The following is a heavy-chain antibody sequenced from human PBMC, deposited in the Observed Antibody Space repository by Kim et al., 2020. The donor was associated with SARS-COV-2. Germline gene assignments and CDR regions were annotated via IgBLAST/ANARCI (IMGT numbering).Heavy chain of an antibody. J-gene: IGHJ5*02. V-gene: IGHV4-34*01. Sequence: SETLSLTCAVYGGSFSGYYWSWIRQPPGKGLEWIGEINHSGSTNYNPSLKSRVTISVDTSKNQFSLKLSSVTAADTAVYYCATLPTPFRAAAGSSWGQGTLVTVSS. CDR1: GGSFSGYY. CDR3: ATLPTPFRAAAGSS. D-gene: IGHD6-13*01. CDR2: INHSGST.